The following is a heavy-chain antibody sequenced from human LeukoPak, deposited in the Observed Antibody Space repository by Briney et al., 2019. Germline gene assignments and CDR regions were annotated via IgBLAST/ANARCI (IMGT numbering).Heavy chain of an antibody. CDR1: GFTFSSHW. CDR3: AKDGYKWNFDN. V-gene: IGHV3-7*04. CDR2: IKQDGSEK. D-gene: IGHD5-24*01. J-gene: IGHJ4*02. Sequence: GGSLRLSCAASGFTFSSHWMSWVRQGLGKGLEWVANIKQDGSEKYYVDSVKGRFTISRDNAKNSLYLQMNSLRAEDTAVYYCAKDGYKWNFDNWGQGTLVTVSS.